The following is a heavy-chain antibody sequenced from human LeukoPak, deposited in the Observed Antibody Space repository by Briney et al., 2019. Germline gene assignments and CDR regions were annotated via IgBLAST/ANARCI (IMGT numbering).Heavy chain of an antibody. J-gene: IGHJ3*02. Sequence: ASVKVSCTASGYTFTGYYMHWVRQAPGRGLEWMGWINPNSGGTNYAQKFQGWVTMTRDTSISTAYMELSRLRSDDTAVYYCARELMITFGGVIVPRPSDAFDIWGQGTMVTVSS. CDR1: GYTFTGYY. CDR2: INPNSGGT. V-gene: IGHV1-2*04. CDR3: ARELMITFGGVIVPRPSDAFDI. D-gene: IGHD3-16*02.